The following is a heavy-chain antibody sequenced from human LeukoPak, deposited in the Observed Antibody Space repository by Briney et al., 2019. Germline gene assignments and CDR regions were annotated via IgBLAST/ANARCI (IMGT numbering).Heavy chain of an antibody. CDR3: ARGLLEYQLLADYYYYMDV. Sequence: PSETLSLTCTVSGGSISSYYWSWIRQPAGKGLEWIGRIYTSGSTNYNPSLKSRVTMSVDTSKNQFSLKLSSVTAADTAVYYCARGLLEYQLLADYYYYMDVWGKGTTVTVSS. V-gene: IGHV4-4*07. D-gene: IGHD2-2*01. CDR2: IYTSGST. J-gene: IGHJ6*03. CDR1: GGSISSYY.